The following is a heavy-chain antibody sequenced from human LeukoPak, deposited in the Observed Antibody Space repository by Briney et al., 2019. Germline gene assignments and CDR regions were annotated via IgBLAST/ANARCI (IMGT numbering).Heavy chain of an antibody. Sequence: SETLSLTCLVSGGSFYNYYWTWVRQPPGKGLEWIGYIYHSGSTYYNPSLKSRVTISVDRSKNQFSLKLSSVTAADTAVYYCARGNDYGDFYFDYWGQGTLVTVSS. CDR1: GGSFYNYY. V-gene: IGHV4-30-2*01. D-gene: IGHD4-17*01. CDR2: IYHSGST. J-gene: IGHJ4*02. CDR3: ARGNDYGDFYFDY.